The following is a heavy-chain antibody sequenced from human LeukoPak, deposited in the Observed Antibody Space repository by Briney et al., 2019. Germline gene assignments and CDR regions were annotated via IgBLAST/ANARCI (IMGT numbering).Heavy chain of an antibody. CDR1: GGTLSRYA. Sequence: SVKVSCKASGGTLSRYAISWVRQAPGRGPEWMGGIIPFFGTANYAQKFQDRVTITADASSSTAYMELSSLRSEDTAVYYCASEGRPYSTSGSHVYMAYSYIDVWGKGTTVIVSS. V-gene: IGHV1-69*13. J-gene: IGHJ6*03. CDR3: ASEGRPYSTSGSHVYMAYSYIDV. D-gene: IGHD3-16*01. CDR2: IIPFFGTA.